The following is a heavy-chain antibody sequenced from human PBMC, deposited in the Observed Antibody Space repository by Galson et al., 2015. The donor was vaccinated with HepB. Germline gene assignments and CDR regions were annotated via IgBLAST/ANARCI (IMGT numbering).Heavy chain of an antibody. CDR1: GFSFSSYA. V-gene: IGHV3-23*01. CDR2: ISGNGGDT. J-gene: IGHJ6*02. D-gene: IGHD2-2*02. CDR3: AKGDVWGPAAINYGLHV. Sequence: SLRLSCAASGFSFSSYAMTWVRQAPGKGLELVTSISGNGGDTKYGDSLKGRFTTFRDKAKSTLYLQMNSLRAEDTAVYYCAKGDVWGPAAINYGLHVWGQGTTVTVSS.